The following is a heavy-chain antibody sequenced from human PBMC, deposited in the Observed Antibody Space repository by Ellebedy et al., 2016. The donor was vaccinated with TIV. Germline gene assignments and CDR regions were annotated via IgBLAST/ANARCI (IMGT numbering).Heavy chain of an antibody. D-gene: IGHD3-10*01. Sequence: SVKVSXXASGGTFSSYAISWVRQAPGQGLEWMGGIIPIFGTANYAQKFQGRVTITADESTSTAYMELSSLRSEDTAVYYCARDPYGSGSYPNAFDIWGQGTMVTVSS. J-gene: IGHJ3*02. CDR1: GGTFSSYA. CDR2: IIPIFGTA. CDR3: ARDPYGSGSYPNAFDI. V-gene: IGHV1-69*13.